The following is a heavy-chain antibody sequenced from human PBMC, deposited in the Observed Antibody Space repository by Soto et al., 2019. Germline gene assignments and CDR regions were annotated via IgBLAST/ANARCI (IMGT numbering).Heavy chain of an antibody. CDR3: ARGSYYDSSGYWENWFDP. Sequence: GGSLRLSCAASGFTFSSYSMNWVRQAPGKGLEWVSSISSSSSYIYYADSVKGRFTISRDNAKNSLYLQMNSLRAEDTAVYYCARGSYYDSSGYWENWFDPWGQGTLVTVSS. D-gene: IGHD3-22*01. CDR2: ISSSSSYI. J-gene: IGHJ5*02. V-gene: IGHV3-21*01. CDR1: GFTFSSYS.